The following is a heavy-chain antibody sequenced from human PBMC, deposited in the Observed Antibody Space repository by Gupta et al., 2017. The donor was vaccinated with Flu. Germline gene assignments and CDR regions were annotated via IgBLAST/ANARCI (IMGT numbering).Heavy chain of an antibody. V-gene: IGHV3-23*01. CDR1: GFTFSSYA. Sequence: EVQLLESGGGLVQPGGSLRLSCAASGFTFSSYAMSWVRQAPGKGLEWVSTISSSGGSTYYAHSVKGRFTISRDSSKNTLYLQMNSLRAEDTAVYYCAKGGSSHLNWFDPWGQGTLVTVSS. D-gene: IGHD6-13*01. CDR2: ISSSGGST. CDR3: AKGGSSHLNWFDP. J-gene: IGHJ5*02.